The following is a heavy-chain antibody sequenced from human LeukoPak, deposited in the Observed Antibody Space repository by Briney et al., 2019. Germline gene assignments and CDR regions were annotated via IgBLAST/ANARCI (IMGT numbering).Heavy chain of an antibody. D-gene: IGHD3-9*01. Sequence: GGSLRLSCAASGFTFSSYWMSWVRQAPGKGLEWVANIKQDGSEKYYVDSVKGRFTISRDNSKNTLYLQMNSLRAEDTAVYYCARDNPQIDILTGPSEDAFDIWGQGTMVTVSS. CDR2: IKQDGSEK. CDR1: GFTFSSYW. V-gene: IGHV3-7*01. J-gene: IGHJ3*02. CDR3: ARDNPQIDILTGPSEDAFDI.